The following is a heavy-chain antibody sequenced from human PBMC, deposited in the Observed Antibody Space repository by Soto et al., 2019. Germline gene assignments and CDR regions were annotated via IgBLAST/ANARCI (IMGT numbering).Heavy chain of an antibody. CDR2: IYYSGST. J-gene: IGHJ4*02. Sequence: PLETLSLTCTVSGGSSSSGDYYWSWLRKPPGKGLEWIGYIYYSGSTYYNPSLKSRVTISVDTSKNQFSLKLSSVTAADTAVYYCAREATIAARLDSWGQGTLVTVSS. CDR1: GGSSSSGDYY. D-gene: IGHD6-6*01. V-gene: IGHV4-30-4*01. CDR3: AREATIAARLDS.